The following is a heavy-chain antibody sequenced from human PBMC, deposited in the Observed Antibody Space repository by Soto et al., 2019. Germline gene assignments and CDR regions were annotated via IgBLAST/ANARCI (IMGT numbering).Heavy chain of an antibody. CDR2: MNPNSGNT. J-gene: IGHJ4*02. CDR1: GYTFTSYD. V-gene: IGHV1-8*01. CDR3: ARATDY. Sequence: QVQLVQSGAEVKKPGASVKVSCKASGYTFTSYDINWVRQATGQGLEWMGWMNPNSGNTGYAQKFQGRVTITGTPPKSTANRELGSWEFEDTAVFYCARATDYGGKGTLVTSPQ.